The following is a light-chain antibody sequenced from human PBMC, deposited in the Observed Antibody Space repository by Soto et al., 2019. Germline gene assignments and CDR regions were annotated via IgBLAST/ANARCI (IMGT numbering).Light chain of an antibody. Sequence: EIVLTQSPATLSLSPGERTTLSCRASQSVRTSLAWYQQKPGQAPRLLIYDTANRATGVPARFRGSGSEADFTLTISSLEPEDFAVYYCQQRSNWLITCGQGTRLEIK. V-gene: IGKV3-11*01. CDR3: QQRSNWLIT. CDR1: QSVRTS. CDR2: DTA. J-gene: IGKJ5*01.